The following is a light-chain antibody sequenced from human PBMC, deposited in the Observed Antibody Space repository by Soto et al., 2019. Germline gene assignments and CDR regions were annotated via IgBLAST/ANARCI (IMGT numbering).Light chain of an antibody. CDR3: ASYAGNKVV. CDR1: CSDIGGYNY. J-gene: IGLJ2*01. CDR2: EVT. Sequence: QSALTQPPSASGSPGQSVAISCTGTCSDIGGYNYVSWYQQHSGKAPKLIIYEVTRRPSGVPDRFSGSKSGSTASLTVSGLQAEDEADYYCASYAGNKVVFGGGTKLTVL. V-gene: IGLV2-8*01.